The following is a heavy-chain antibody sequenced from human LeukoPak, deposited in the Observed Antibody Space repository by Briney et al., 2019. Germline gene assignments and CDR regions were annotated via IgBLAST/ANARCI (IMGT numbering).Heavy chain of an antibody. D-gene: IGHD2-21*01. CDR1: GGSVSSGSYY. Sequence: SETLSLTCTLSGGSVSSGSYYWSWIRQPPGKGLEWIGYIYYSGSTHYNPSLKSRVTISVDTSKNQFSLKLSSVTAADTAVYYCARAPGGDYEKWFDPWGQGTLVTVSS. V-gene: IGHV4-61*01. J-gene: IGHJ5*02. CDR3: ARAPGGDYEKWFDP. CDR2: IYYSGST.